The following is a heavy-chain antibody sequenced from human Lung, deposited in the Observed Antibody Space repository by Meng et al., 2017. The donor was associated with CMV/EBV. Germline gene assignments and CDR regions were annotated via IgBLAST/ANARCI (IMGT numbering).Heavy chain of an antibody. J-gene: IGHJ4*02. D-gene: IGHD6-19*01. Sequence: QTQLQDSGPGLVKPSGTLSLTCAVSGGSISISTWWSWVRQPPGKGLEWIGEIYHSGGTNYNPSLRGRVTISLDKSKNQFSLTLRSVTAADTAVYYCARDPYATGWAGWGQGTLVTVSS. V-gene: IGHV4-4*02. CDR3: ARDPYATGWAG. CDR1: GGSISISTW. CDR2: IYHSGGT.